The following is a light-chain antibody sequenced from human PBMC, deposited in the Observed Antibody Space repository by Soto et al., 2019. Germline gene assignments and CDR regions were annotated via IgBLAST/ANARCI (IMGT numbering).Light chain of an antibody. J-gene: IGLJ3*02. CDR1: SGDVAIYDL. CDR2: EVT. Sequence: QSALTQPASVSGSPGQSITISCTGTSGDVAIYDLVSWYQQYAGKAPQLIIYEVTKRPSGVSNRFSGSKSGNTASLTISGLQAEDEGDYSCSSYAGTVNLVFGGGTQLTVL. CDR3: SSYAGTVNLV. V-gene: IGLV2-23*02.